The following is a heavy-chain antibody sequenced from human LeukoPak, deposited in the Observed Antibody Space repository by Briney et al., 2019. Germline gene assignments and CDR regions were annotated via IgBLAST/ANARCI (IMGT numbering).Heavy chain of an antibody. CDR2: IRYDGSNK. V-gene: IGHV3-30*02. D-gene: IGHD6-6*01. Sequence: PEGSLRLSCAASGFTFNGYGMHWVRQAPGKGLEWVAFIRYDGSNKYYADSVKGRFTISRDNSKNTLYLQMNSLRAEDTAVYYCAKDLSSSLYFDYWGQGTLVTVSS. CDR1: GFTFNGYG. CDR3: AKDLSSSLYFDY. J-gene: IGHJ4*02.